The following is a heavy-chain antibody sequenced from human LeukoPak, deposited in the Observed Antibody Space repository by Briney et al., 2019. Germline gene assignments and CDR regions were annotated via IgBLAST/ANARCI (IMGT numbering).Heavy chain of an antibody. Sequence: GGSLRLSCAASGFTFSSYWMHWVRHAPGKGLVWVSRINSDGSSTSYADSVKGRFTISRDNAKNTLYLQMSSLRAEDTAVYYCASLPIAVAGTNFDYWGQGTLVTVSS. CDR3: ASLPIAVAGTNFDY. V-gene: IGHV3-74*01. J-gene: IGHJ4*02. CDR1: GFTFSSYW. D-gene: IGHD6-19*01. CDR2: INSDGSST.